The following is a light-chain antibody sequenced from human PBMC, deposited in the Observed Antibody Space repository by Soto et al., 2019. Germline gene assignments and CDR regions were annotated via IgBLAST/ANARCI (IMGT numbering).Light chain of an antibody. CDR2: AAS. J-gene: IGKJ4*01. V-gene: IGKV3D-20*02. CDR1: RSVSSSY. CDR3: QQRSDWPPT. Sequence: ENVLTQSPGTLSLSPGERVTLSCRASRSVSSSYLAWYQQKPGQAPRLLIYAASNRATDIPDRFSGSGSGTDFTLTISSLEPEDFAVYYCQQRSDWPPTFGGGTKVDIK.